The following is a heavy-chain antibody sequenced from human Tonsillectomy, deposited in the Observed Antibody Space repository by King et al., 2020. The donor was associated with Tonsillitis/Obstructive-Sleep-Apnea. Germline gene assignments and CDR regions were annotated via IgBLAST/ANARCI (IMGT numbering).Heavy chain of an antibody. CDR3: ARPAGDLGWFDP. CDR1: GGSISSHY. CDR2: ISYSGST. J-gene: IGHJ5*02. Sequence: QLQESGPGLVKPSETLSLTCTVSGGSISSHYWSWIRQPPGKGLEWIGYISYSGSTKYNPSLKSRVTISVDTSKNQFSLSLNSVTAADTAVYYFARPAGDLGWFDPWGQGTLVTVSS. V-gene: IGHV4-59*11. D-gene: IGHD7-27*01.